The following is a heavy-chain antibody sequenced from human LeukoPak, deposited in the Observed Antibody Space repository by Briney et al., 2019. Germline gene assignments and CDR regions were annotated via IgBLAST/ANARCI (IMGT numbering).Heavy chain of an antibody. Sequence: GESLKIPCKGSGYRFTSYWIGWVRPMPGKGLEWRGILYHGDYDARYSPCFQGRVTISPNKSISTAYLQWRSLKASDTAMYYCARGPKYYDSSGYYYPPHFDYWGQGTLVTVSS. CDR2: LYHGDYDA. CDR3: ARGPKYYDSSGYYYPPHFDY. CDR1: GYRFTSYW. V-gene: IGHV5-51*01. D-gene: IGHD3-22*01. J-gene: IGHJ4*02.